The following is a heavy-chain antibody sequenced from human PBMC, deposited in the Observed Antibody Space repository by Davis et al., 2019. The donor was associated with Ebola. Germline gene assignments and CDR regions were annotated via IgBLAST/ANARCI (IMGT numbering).Heavy chain of an antibody. Sequence: SETLSLTCTVSRGSISSYYWSWIRQPPGKGLEWIGHIYYSGNSNQNPSLKSRVTISLDMSNNQFSLTLSSVTAADTAVYYCARVGPAALFDPWGQGTLVTVSS. CDR3: ARVGPAALFDP. J-gene: IGHJ5*02. D-gene: IGHD2-2*01. CDR1: RGSISSYY. V-gene: IGHV4-59*01. CDR2: IYYSGNS.